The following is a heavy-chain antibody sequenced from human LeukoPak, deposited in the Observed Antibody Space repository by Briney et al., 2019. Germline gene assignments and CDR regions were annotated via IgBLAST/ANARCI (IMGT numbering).Heavy chain of an antibody. CDR2: IKQDGSEK. Sequence: GGSLRPSCAASGFTFSSYWMSWVRQAPGKGLEWVANIKQDGSEKYYVDSVKGRFTISRDNAKNSLYLQMNSLRAEDTAVYYCARVRDGYYGNAFDIWGQGTMVTVSS. CDR3: ARVRDGYYGNAFDI. J-gene: IGHJ3*02. D-gene: IGHD3-22*01. V-gene: IGHV3-7*01. CDR1: GFTFSSYW.